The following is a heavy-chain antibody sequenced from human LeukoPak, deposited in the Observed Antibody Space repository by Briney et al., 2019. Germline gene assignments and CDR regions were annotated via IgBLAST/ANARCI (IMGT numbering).Heavy chain of an antibody. CDR2: INPSGGST. V-gene: IGHV1-46*01. Sequence: ASVKVSCKASGYTFTSYYMHWVRQAPGQGLEWMGIINPSGGSTSYAQKFQGRVTMTRDTSTSTVYMELSSLRSEDTAVYYCARAVRSSSSGGGYYYYYYMDVWGKGTTVTVSS. CDR3: ARAVRSSSSGGGYYYYYYMDV. D-gene: IGHD6-6*01. J-gene: IGHJ6*03. CDR1: GYTFTSYY.